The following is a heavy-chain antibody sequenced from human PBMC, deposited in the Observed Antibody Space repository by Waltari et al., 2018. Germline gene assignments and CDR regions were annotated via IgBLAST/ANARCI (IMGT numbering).Heavy chain of an antibody. CDR1: GGSISSHY. Sequence: QVQLQESGPGLVKPSETLSLTCTVSGGSISSHYWSWIRQPPGKGLEWIGYIYYSGSTNYNPSLKSRVTISVDTSKNQFSLKLSSVTAADTAVYYCARTEWDAFDIWGQGTMVTVSS. J-gene: IGHJ3*02. CDR3: ARTEWDAFDI. D-gene: IGHD3-3*01. CDR2: IYYSGST. V-gene: IGHV4-59*11.